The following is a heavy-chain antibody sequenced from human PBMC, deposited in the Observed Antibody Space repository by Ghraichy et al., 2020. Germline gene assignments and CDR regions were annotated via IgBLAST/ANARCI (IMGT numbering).Heavy chain of an antibody. V-gene: IGHV3-15*01. Sequence: GGSLRLSCEASGSIFSNAWMNWVRQAPGKGLEWVGRIKRKADGETTLYAAAVKGRFTISRDDSQNTVFLQMNSLKTEDTAVYYCAFGHSYGFAYWGQGALVTVSS. J-gene: IGHJ4*02. CDR1: GSIFSNAW. CDR2: IKRKADGETT. CDR3: AFGHSYGFAY. D-gene: IGHD5-18*01.